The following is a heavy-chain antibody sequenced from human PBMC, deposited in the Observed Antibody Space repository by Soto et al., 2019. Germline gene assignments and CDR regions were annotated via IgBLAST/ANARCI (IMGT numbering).Heavy chain of an antibody. CDR3: ARITGRHLDY. Sequence: SETLSLTCTVSSGSISVTNVFWGWVRQPPGKGLEWIGNIDYSGTAYFSPSLATRVTFHVDTSKNQFSLTLYSLTAADTAVYYCARITGRHLDYWGQGSLVTVTS. CDR2: IDYSGTA. J-gene: IGHJ4*02. CDR1: SGSISVTNVF. D-gene: IGHD1-20*01. V-gene: IGHV4-39*01.